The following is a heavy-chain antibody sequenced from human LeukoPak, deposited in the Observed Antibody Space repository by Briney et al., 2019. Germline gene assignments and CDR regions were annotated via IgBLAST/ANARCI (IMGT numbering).Heavy chain of an antibody. CDR2: IYSGGST. V-gene: IGHV3-66*01. J-gene: IGHJ4*02. CDR1: GFTVSSNY. Sequence: GGSLRLSCAASGFTVSSNYMSWVRQAPGKGLEWVSVIYSGGSTYYADSVKGRLTISRDNSKDTLYLQMNSLRAEDTAVYYCARAWGRFGELLYYFDYWGQGTLVTVSS. D-gene: IGHD3-10*01. CDR3: ARAWGRFGELLYYFDY.